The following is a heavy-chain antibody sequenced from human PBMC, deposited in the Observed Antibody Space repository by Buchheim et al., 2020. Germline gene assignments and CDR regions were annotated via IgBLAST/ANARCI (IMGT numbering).Heavy chain of an antibody. CDR1: GYTFTSYD. CDR2: MNPNSGNT. V-gene: IGHV1-8*01. J-gene: IGHJ4*02. Sequence: QVQLVQSGAEVKKPGASVKVSCKASGYTFTSYDINWVRQATGQGLEWMGWMNPNSGNTGYAQKFQGRVTMTRNTSISTAYMELSSLRSEDTAVYYCARAYKFWSGYIVDIVATPLGSYFDYWGQGTL. CDR3: ARAYKFWSGYIVDIVATPLGSYFDY. D-gene: IGHD5-12*01.